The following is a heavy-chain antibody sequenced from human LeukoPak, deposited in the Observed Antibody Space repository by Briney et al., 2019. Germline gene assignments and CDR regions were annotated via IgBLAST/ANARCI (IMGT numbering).Heavy chain of an antibody. J-gene: IGHJ3*02. V-gene: IGHV3-30*04. CDR1: GFTFSSYA. D-gene: IGHD3-10*01. Sequence: GGSLRLSCAASGFTFSSYAMHWVRQAPGKGLEWVAVISYDGSNKYYADSVKGRFTISRDNSKNTLYLQMNSLRAEDTAVYYCARGQRLLWFGELSDAFDIWGQGTMVTVSS. CDR2: ISYDGSNK. CDR3: ARGQRLLWFGELSDAFDI.